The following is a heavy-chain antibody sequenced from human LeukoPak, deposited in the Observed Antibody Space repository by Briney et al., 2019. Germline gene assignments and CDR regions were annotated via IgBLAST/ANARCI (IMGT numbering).Heavy chain of an antibody. CDR1: EFTFSNYN. J-gene: IGHJ4*02. CDR3: ARRAGAYSHPYDY. D-gene: IGHD4/OR15-4a*01. Sequence: GALRLSCEASEFTFSNYNMSWVRQAPGKGLEWVSFIYSDNTHYSDSVKGRFTISRDNSKNTLYLQMNSLRAEDTAVYYCARRAGAYSHPYDYWGQGTLVTVSS. CDR2: IYSDNT. V-gene: IGHV3-53*01.